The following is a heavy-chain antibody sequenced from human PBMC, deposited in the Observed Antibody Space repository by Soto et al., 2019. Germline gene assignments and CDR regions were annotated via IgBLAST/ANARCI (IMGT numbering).Heavy chain of an antibody. Sequence: SGPTLVNPTETLTLTCTVSGFSLSNARMGVSWIRQPPGKALEWLAHIFSNDEKSYSTSLKSRLTISKDTSKSQVVLTMTNMDPVDTATYYCARITIFGVVIITHDYWGQGTLVTVSS. V-gene: IGHV2-26*01. CDR1: GFSLSNARMG. J-gene: IGHJ4*02. CDR3: ARITIFGVVIITHDY. CDR2: IFSNDEK. D-gene: IGHD3-3*01.